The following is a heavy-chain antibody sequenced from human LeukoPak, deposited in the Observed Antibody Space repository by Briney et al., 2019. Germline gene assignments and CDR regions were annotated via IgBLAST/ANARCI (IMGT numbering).Heavy chain of an antibody. CDR2: IYYSGNT. CDR3: ARPTTFYYYYMDV. V-gene: IGHV4-39*01. J-gene: IGHJ6*03. Sequence: SETLSLTCTVSGGSISSSRYYWGWIRQPPGKGLEWIVSIYYSGNTYYSPSLKSRVTMSVDTSKNQFSLKLTSVTAADTAVHYCARPTTFYYYYMDVWGKGTTVTVSS. D-gene: IGHD4-17*01. CDR1: GGSISSSRYY.